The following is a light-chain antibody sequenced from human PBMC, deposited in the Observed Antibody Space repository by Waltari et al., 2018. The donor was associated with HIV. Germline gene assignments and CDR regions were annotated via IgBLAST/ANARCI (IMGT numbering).Light chain of an antibody. Sequence: QSVLTQPPSASGTPGQRVTISCSGSSSNIGSNYVYWYQQLPGTAPQLLIYRNNQRPSGVPDRFSGSKSGTSASLAISGLRSEDEADYYCAAWDASLSGWVFGGGTKLTVL. CDR3: AAWDASLSGWV. CDR1: SSNIGSNY. J-gene: IGLJ3*02. CDR2: RNN. V-gene: IGLV1-47*01.